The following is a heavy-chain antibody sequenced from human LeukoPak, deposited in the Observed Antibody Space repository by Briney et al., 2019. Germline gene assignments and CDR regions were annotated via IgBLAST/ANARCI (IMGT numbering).Heavy chain of an antibody. CDR2: ISASGST. CDR1: GDSVSTYY. D-gene: IGHD4-17*01. V-gene: IGHV4-4*07. Sequence: KPSETLSLTCTVSGDSVSTYYWSWIRQSAGKGLEWIGHISASGSTTYNPSLKSRVSMSVDTSKNQFSLKLSSVTAADTAVYYCARGPDYGDYEPFYYYYVDVWGKGTTVTVSS. CDR3: ARGPDYGDYEPFYYYYVDV. J-gene: IGHJ6*03.